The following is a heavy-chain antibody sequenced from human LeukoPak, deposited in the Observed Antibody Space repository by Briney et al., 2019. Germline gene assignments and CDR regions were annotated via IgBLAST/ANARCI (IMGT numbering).Heavy chain of an antibody. V-gene: IGHV4-59*01. CDR3: ARDTGDYYYMDV. D-gene: IGHD3-10*01. J-gene: IGHJ6*03. CDR2: IYYSGST. CDR1: GRSISSYY. Sequence: SETLSLTCTVSGRSISSYYWSWIRQPPGKGLEWIGYIYYSGSTNYNPSLKSRVTISVDTSKNQFSLKLSSVTAADTAVYYCARDTGDYYYMDVWGKGTTVTVSS.